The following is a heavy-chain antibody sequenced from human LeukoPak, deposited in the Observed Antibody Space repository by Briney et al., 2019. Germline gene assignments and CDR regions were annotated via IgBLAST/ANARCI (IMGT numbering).Heavy chain of an antibody. D-gene: IGHD2-15*01. CDR3: AGEAYCSGDRCYLQRVAY. J-gene: IGHJ4*02. Sequence: GASVKVSCKASGYTFTAYYLHWVRQAPGQGLEWMGWIDPSTGDTNIPQKFQGRVTITRDTSIGTLYMELSSLISDDTAIYYCAGEAYCSGDRCYLQRVAYWGQGTLVTVSS. V-gene: IGHV1-2*02. CDR1: GYTFTAYY. CDR2: IDPSTGDT.